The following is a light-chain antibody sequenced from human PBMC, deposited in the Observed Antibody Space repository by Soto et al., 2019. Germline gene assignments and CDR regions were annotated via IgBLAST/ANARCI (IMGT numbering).Light chain of an antibody. CDR1: QSVNAN. CDR3: QQYNNWPLLT. CDR2: SAS. J-gene: IGKJ4*01. Sequence: EIEMTQSPATLSVSPGERATLSCRASQSVNANLAWYQQKPGQAPRLLIYSASTRATGIPARFSGSGSGTEFTLASSILQSEDFVGYYCQQYNNWPLLTFGGGTKVEIK. V-gene: IGKV3-15*01.